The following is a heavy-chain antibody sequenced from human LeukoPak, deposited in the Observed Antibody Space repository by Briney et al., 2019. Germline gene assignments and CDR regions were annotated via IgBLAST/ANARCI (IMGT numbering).Heavy chain of an antibody. V-gene: IGHV4-59*06. CDR3: ARGYYDSSGYIGTNNSFDC. D-gene: IGHD3-22*01. J-gene: IGHJ4*02. CDR1: GDSISSHY. CDR2: IYYSGST. Sequence: SETLSLTCTVSGDSISSHYWSWIRQPPGKGLEWIGYIYYSGSTYYNPSLKSRLTISVDTSKNQFSLKLSSVTTADTAVYYCARGYYDSSGYIGTNNSFDCWGQGTLVTVSS.